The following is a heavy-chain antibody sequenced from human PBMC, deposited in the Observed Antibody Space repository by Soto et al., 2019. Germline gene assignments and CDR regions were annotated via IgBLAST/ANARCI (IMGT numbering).Heavy chain of an antibody. J-gene: IGHJ5*02. V-gene: IGHV4-39*01. CDR1: GGSITSSSHF. Sequence: LSLTCSASGGSITSSSHFWGWVRHPPGKGLEWIGTIYFTGNTYYTPSLKSRLTMSIDTSKNEFSLRLNSVTAADTAVYYCAGQTFTIAAASYGRSNWFDPWGPGTLVTVSS. D-gene: IGHD6-25*01. CDR3: AGQTFTIAAASYGRSNWFDP. CDR2: IYFTGNT.